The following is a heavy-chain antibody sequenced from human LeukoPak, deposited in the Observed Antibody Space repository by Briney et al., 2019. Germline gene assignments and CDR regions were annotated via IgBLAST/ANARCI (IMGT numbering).Heavy chain of an antibody. CDR3: AKRGVVIRVILVGFHKEAYYFDS. Sequence: GGSLRLSCAVSGITLSNYGMSWVRQAPGKGLEWVAGISGSGGTPNYADSVKGRFTISRDNPKNTLFLHMNSLRAEDTAVYFCAKRGVVIRVILVGFHKEAYYFDSWGQGALVTVSS. J-gene: IGHJ4*02. CDR2: ISGSGGTP. V-gene: IGHV3-23*01. D-gene: IGHD3-22*01. CDR1: GITLSNYG.